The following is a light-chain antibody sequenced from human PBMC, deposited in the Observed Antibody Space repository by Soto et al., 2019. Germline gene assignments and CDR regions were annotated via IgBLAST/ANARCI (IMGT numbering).Light chain of an antibody. CDR1: SSDVGGYNY. J-gene: IGLJ2*01. V-gene: IGLV2-14*01. CDR3: SSYTSSSTLV. Sequence: QSALTQPASVSGSPGQSITISCTGTSSDVGGYNYVSWYLQHPGKAPKLMIYEVSNRPSGVSDRFSGSRSGYTASLTISGLQAEDEADYYCSSYTSSSTLVFGGGTQLTVL. CDR2: EVS.